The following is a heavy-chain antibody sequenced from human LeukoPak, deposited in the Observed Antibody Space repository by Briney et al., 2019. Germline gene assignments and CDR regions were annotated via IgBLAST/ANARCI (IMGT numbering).Heavy chain of an antibody. J-gene: IGHJ6*02. CDR3: ARDAKGYYYYGMDV. V-gene: IGHV1-18*01. CDR2: ISAYNGNT. CDR1: GYTFTSYG. Sequence: GASVKVSCKASGYTFTSYGISWVRQAPGQGLEWMGWISAYNGNTNYAQKLQGRVTMTTDTSTSTAYMELRSLRSDDTAVYYCARDAKGYYYYGMDVWGQGTTVTVSS.